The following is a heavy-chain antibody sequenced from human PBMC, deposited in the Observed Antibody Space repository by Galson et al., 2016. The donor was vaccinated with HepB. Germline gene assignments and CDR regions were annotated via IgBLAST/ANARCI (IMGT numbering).Heavy chain of an antibody. Sequence: SLRLSCAVSGFIVGNNYMSWVRQAPGKGLEWVSDISGSGGSTYYVDSVKGRFTISRDNSKNTLYLQMNSLRAEDTAIYYCAKDPTFRRDGFPGPNFSWGQGTLVTVSS. CDR3: AKDPTFRRDGFPGPNFS. J-gene: IGHJ5*02. D-gene: IGHD5-24*01. CDR2: ISGSGGST. V-gene: IGHV3-23*01. CDR1: GFIVGNNY.